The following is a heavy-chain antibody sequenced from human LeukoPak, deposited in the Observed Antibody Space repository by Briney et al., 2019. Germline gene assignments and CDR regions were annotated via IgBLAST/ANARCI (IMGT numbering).Heavy chain of an antibody. J-gene: IGHJ4*02. CDR3: AKDSLRTVPKASFDY. D-gene: IGHD2-2*01. CDR1: GFTFSNYG. V-gene: IGHV3-23*01. Sequence: GGSLRLSCAASGFTFSNYGMSWVRQAPGKGLEWVSGISSSGGSTYYADSVKGRFTISRDNSKNTLFLQVNSLRAEDRAVYYCAKDSLRTVPKASFDYWGQGILVTVSS. CDR2: ISSSGGST.